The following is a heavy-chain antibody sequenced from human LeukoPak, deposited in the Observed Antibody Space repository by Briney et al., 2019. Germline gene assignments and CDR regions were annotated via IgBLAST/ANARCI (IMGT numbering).Heavy chain of an antibody. J-gene: IGHJ4*02. CDR1: GGSISSSNW. CDR2: IYHSGST. CDR3: AREHRSTAAAGTWAY. Sequence: PSETLSPTCAVSGGSISSSNWWSWVRQPPGKGLEWIGEIYHSGSTNYNPSLKSRVTISVDKSKNQFSLKLSSVTAADTAVYYCAREHRSTAAAGTWAYWGPGTLVTVSS. V-gene: IGHV4-4*02. D-gene: IGHD6-13*01.